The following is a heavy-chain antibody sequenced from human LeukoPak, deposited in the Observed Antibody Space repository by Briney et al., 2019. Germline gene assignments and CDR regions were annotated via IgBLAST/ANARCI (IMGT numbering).Heavy chain of an antibody. J-gene: IGHJ6*02. CDR1: GFTFDDYA. Sequence: GGSLRLSCAASGFTFDDYAMHWVRQAPGKGLEWVSGISWNSGGIGYADSVKGRFTISRDNAKNSLYLQMNSLRAEDTALYYCAKDYIAAAGTDYYYGMDVWGQGTTVTVSS. V-gene: IGHV3-9*01. CDR3: AKDYIAAAGTDYYYGMDV. D-gene: IGHD6-13*01. CDR2: ISWNSGGI.